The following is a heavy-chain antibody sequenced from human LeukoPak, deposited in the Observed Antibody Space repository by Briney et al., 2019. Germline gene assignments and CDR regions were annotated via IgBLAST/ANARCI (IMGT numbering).Heavy chain of an antibody. CDR1: GGSINSYY. CDR3: AREGRGSHSGY. V-gene: IGHV4-4*07. Sequence: ASETLSLTCTVSGGSINSYYWTWIRQPAGKGLEWIGRIYSGGSTNYNPSLKSRVTMSIDTSKNQFSLKMNSVTAADTAVYYCAREGRGSHSGYWGQGIVVTVSS. D-gene: IGHD3-16*01. CDR2: IYSGGST. J-gene: IGHJ4*02.